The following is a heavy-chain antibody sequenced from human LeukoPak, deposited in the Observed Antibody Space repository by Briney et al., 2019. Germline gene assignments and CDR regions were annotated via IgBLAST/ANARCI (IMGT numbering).Heavy chain of an antibody. CDR1: GFPFTTYW. J-gene: IGHJ4*02. CDR3: VRLSAMFRGPEPFYYFEH. V-gene: IGHV3-7*01. CDR2: IKPDGSER. D-gene: IGHD3-10*01. Sequence: GGSLRLSCAASGFPFTTYWMSWVRQAPGKGLEWLANIKPDGSERYYVDSVKGRFTISRDNAGDSLSLQMNSLRAEDTAVYYCVRLSAMFRGPEPFYYFEHWGQGTLVTVSS.